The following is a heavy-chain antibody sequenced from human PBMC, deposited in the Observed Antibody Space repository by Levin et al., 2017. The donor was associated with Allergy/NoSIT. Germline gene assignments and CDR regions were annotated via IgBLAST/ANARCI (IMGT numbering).Heavy chain of an antibody. CDR2: IIPILGIA. J-gene: IGHJ4*02. CDR3: AAGGDSSGWYRVDY. D-gene: IGHD6-19*01. Sequence: ASVKVSCKASGGTFSSYTISWVRQAPGQGLEWMGRIIPILGIANYAQKFQGRVTITADKSTSTAYMELSSLRSEDTAVYYCAAGGDSSGWYRVDYWGQGTLVTVSS. CDR1: GGTFSSYT. V-gene: IGHV1-69*02.